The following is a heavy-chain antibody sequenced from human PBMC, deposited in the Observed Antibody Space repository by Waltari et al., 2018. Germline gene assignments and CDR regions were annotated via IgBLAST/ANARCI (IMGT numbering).Heavy chain of an antibody. V-gene: IGHV3-7*04. D-gene: IGHD2-2*01. CDR3: ARWQYAFDY. J-gene: IGHJ4*02. CDR2: IKQDGSEK. CDR1: EFTLSSYW. Sequence: EVQPVESGGGLAQPGGSLRLSCAVSEFTLSSYWMSWVRQAPGKGLEWVANIKQDGSEKYYVDSVKGRFIISRDNAKNSLYLQMNSLRAEDTAVYDCARWQYAFDYWGQGTLVTVSS.